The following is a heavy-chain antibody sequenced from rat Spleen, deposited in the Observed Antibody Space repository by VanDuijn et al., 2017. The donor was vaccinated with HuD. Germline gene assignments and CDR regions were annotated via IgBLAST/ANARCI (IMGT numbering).Heavy chain of an antibody. J-gene: IGHJ2*01. CDR1: GFTFSDHY. CDR3: TRDRILRSTGFDY. D-gene: IGHD1-6*01. V-gene: IGHV5-20*01. CDR2: INYDGSST. Sequence: EVHLVESDGGLVQPGRSLKLSCVASGFTFSDHYMAWVRQAPTKGLEWVATINYDGSSTYYRDSVKGRFSISRDNAKSSLYLQMDSLRSEDTATYYCTRDRILRSTGFDYWGQGVMVTVSS.